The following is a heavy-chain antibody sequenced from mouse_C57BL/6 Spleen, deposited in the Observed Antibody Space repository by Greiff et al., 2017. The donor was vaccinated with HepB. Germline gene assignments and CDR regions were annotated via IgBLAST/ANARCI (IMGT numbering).Heavy chain of an antibody. J-gene: IGHJ2*01. D-gene: IGHD2-2*01. V-gene: IGHV2-9-1*01. CDR2: IWTGGGT. CDR1: GFSLTSYA. Sequence: VQLVESGPGLVAPSQSLSITCTVSGFSLTSYAISWVRQPPGKGLEWLGVIWTGGGTNYNSALKSRLSISKDNSKSQVFLKMNSLQTDDTARYYCAREGGYGYDEGFDYWGQGTTLTVSS. CDR3: AREGGYGYDEGFDY.